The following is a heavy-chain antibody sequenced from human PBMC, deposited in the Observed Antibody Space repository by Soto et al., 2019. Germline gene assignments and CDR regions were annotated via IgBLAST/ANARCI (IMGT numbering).Heavy chain of an antibody. J-gene: IGHJ6*02. CDR3: ARGGGSSSSWPYYYYGMDV. CDR2: INAGNGNT. Sequence: ASVKVSCKASGYTFTSYAMHWVRQAPGQRLEWMGWINAGNGNTKYSQKFQGRVTMTTDTSTSTAYMELRSLRSDDTAVYYCARGGGSSSSWPYYYYGMDVWGQGTTVTVSS. CDR1: GYTFTSYA. D-gene: IGHD6-13*01. V-gene: IGHV1-3*01.